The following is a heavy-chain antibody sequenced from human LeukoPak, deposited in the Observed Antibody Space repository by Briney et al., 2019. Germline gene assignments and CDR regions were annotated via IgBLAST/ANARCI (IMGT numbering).Heavy chain of an antibody. CDR2: IYYTGSS. J-gene: IGHJ4*02. D-gene: IGHD1-26*01. CDR3: ARGENTVGATDFDY. Sequence: PSETLSLTCSVSGGSIRSSDDYWGFVRQTPGKGLEWMGSIYYTGSSHYNPSLKSRATISVDTSKNQYSLKLSSVTAADTAVYYCARGENTVGATDFDYWGQGTLVTVSS. V-gene: IGHV4-39*07. CDR1: GGSIRSSDDY.